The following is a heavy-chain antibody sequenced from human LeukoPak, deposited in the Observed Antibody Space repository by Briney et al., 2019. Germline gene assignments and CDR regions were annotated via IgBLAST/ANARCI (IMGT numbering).Heavy chain of an antibody. CDR2: ISGSGGST. D-gene: IGHD2-2*02. CDR3: AKRSCSSTSCYIDY. J-gene: IGHJ4*02. CDR1: GFTFSSYA. V-gene: IGHV3-23*01. Sequence: GGSLRLSCAASGFTFSSYAMSWVRQAPGTRLEWGSAISGSGGSTYYADSVKGRFTISRDNSKNTLYLQMNSLRAEDTAVYYCAKRSCSSTSCYIDYWGQGTLVTVSS.